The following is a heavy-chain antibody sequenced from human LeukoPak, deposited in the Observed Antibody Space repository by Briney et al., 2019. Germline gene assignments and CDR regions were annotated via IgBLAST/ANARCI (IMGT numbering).Heavy chain of an antibody. CDR2: ISAYNGNT. CDR3: ARDFNGIDIVVVVAATNWFDP. CDR1: GYTFTNYG. D-gene: IGHD2-15*01. Sequence: ASVKVSCKASGYTFTNYGISWVRQAPGQGLEWMGWISAYNGNTNYAQKLQGRVTMTTDTSTSTAYMELRSLRSDDTAVYYCARDFNGIDIVVVVAATNWFDPWGQGTLVTVSS. J-gene: IGHJ5*02. V-gene: IGHV1-18*01.